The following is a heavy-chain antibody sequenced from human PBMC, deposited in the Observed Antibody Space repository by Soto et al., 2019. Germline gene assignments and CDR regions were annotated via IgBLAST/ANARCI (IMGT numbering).Heavy chain of an antibody. CDR3: ARGRYALGV. CDR1: GFTVGDYE. D-gene: IGHD3-9*01. Sequence: GGSLRLSCAASGFTVGDYEMNWVRQAPGKGLEWISMITSGGTAFYYADSVRGRFAISRDDTENSLHLQMNSLRVEDRAMYYCARGRYALGVWGQGTTVTVSS. V-gene: IGHV3-48*03. CDR2: ITSGGTAF. J-gene: IGHJ6*02.